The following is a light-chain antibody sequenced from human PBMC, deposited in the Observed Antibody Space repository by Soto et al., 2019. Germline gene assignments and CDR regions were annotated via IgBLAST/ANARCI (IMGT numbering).Light chain of an antibody. Sequence: DIQMTQSPSSLSASVGDRVTIICQASQDINNYLNWYQQKPGKAPKLLIYDSSNLEIGVTSRFSGSGYGTRFSITISSLQPEDIATYYCQQFDNLPFTFDQGTRLEIK. CDR1: QDINNY. CDR2: DSS. CDR3: QQFDNLPFT. V-gene: IGKV1-33*01. J-gene: IGKJ5*01.